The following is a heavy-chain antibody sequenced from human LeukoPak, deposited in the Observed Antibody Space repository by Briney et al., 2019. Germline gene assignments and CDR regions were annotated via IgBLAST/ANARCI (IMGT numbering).Heavy chain of an antibody. V-gene: IGHV1-2*02. CDR2: INPNSGGT. CDR3: ARGALDPETVTNYFEY. CDR1: GYTFSDHY. Sequence: ASVKVSCKASGYTFSDHYMQWARQAPGQGFEWLGWINPNSGGTSYARKFRGRVTMTRDMSLSTAYMELSRLTYDDTAVYYCARGALDPETVTNYFEYWAQGTLVTVSS. J-gene: IGHJ4*02. D-gene: IGHD4-17*01.